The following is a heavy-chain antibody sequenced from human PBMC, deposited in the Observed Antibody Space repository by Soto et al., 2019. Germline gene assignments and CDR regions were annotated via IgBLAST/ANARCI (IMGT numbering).Heavy chain of an antibody. J-gene: IGHJ4*02. V-gene: IGHV4-59*11. D-gene: IGHD7-27*01. CDR3: ARANWYSEY. Sequence: PXXTMSLTCTVSCGSISNHYWSWIRQPPGKGMEWXGYIYXTGSTNYNHSXXSRVTMSXXXSKNRVSMNLTSITAADTAIYYCARANWYSEYWGQGTLVTVSS. CDR2: IYXTGST. CDR1: CGSISNHY.